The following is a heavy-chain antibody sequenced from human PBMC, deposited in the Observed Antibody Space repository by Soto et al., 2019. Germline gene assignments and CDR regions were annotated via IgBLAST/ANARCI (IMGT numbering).Heavy chain of an antibody. D-gene: IGHD2-15*01. CDR1: GFTFSSYS. V-gene: IGHV3-48*02. CDR3: ARRGCSRGNCYDNFDY. J-gene: IGHJ4*02. CDR2: ISSSGSTI. Sequence: GGSLSLSCAASGFTFSSYSMNWVRQAPGKGLEWVSYISSSGSTIYYADSVKGRFTISRDNAKNSLYLQMNSLRDEDTAVYYCARRGCSRGNCYDNFDYCGQGTLVTVYS.